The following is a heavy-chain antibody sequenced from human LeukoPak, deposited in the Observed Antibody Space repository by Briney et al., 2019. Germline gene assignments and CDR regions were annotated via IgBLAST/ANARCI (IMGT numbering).Heavy chain of an antibody. CDR2: MYYSGST. D-gene: IGHD3-10*01. CDR3: ASAGSGSYYPHLSFDY. Sequence: PSETLSLTCTVSGGSISSYYWSWIRQPPGKGLEWIGYMYYSGSTNYNPSLKSRVTISVDMSKNQVSLKLSSVTAADTAVYYCASAGSGSYYPHLSFDYWGQGTLVTVSS. V-gene: IGHV4-59*01. CDR1: GGSISSYY. J-gene: IGHJ4*02.